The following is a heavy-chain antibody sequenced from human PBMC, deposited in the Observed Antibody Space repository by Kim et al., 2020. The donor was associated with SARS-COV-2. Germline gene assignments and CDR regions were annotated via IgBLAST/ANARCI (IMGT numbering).Heavy chain of an antibody. CDR2: IIPIFGTA. V-gene: IGHV1-69*13. J-gene: IGHJ4*02. Sequence: SVKVSCKASGGTFSSYAISWVRQAPGQGLEWMGGIIPIFGTANYAQKFQGRVTISADESTSTAYMELSSLRSEDTAVYYCARPPSEVATALFGLAYWGQGTLVTVSS. CDR3: ARPPSEVATALFGLAY. D-gene: IGHD5-12*01. CDR1: GGTFSSYA.